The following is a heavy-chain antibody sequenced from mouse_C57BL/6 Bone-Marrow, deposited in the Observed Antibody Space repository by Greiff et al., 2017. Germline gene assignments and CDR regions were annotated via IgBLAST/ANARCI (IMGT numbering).Heavy chain of an antibody. CDR3: AGVEVDGYYYGSSHAWFAY. V-gene: IGHV1-81*01. J-gene: IGHJ3*01. CDR2: IYPRSGNT. D-gene: IGHD1-1*01. Sequence: QVQLKESGAELARPGASVKLSCKASGYTFTSYGISWVKQRPGQGLEWIGEIYPRSGNTYYNEKFKGKATLTVDKSSSTAYMELRSLTSEDSAVXFCAGVEVDGYYYGSSHAWFAYWGQGTLVTVSA. CDR1: GYTFTSYG.